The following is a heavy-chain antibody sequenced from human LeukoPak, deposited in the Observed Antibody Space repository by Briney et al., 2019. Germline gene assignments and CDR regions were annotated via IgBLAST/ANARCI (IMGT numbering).Heavy chain of an antibody. CDR3: AREGGFFRPLDY. J-gene: IGHJ4*02. Sequence: SGTLSLTCGVSGGSVINTNWWTWVRQPPGKGLEWIGEVHLDGRTNYNPSLESRLTMSVDVSENQVSLKLTSVTAADTAVYYCAREGGFFRPLDYSGQGTPVTVPS. D-gene: IGHD3-3*01. CDR2: VHLDGRT. CDR1: GGSVINTNW. V-gene: IGHV4-4*02.